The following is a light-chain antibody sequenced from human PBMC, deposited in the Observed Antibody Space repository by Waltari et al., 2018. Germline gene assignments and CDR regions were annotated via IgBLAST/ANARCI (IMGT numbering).Light chain of an antibody. CDR1: QPIRSNF. V-gene: IGKV3-20*01. CDR3: QQFGTSPPT. Sequence: EVVLTPSPDPLSLSPGARAPLSSRACQPIRSNFLAWYQQNPGRAPRLLIHRASSSATGIPDRFSGSGSGADFSLTISWLEPEDFAVYYCQQFGTSPPTFGPGTRVDVK. CDR2: RAS. J-gene: IGKJ3*01.